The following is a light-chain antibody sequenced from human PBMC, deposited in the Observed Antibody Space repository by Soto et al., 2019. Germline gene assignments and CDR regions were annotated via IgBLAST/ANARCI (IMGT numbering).Light chain of an antibody. CDR1: TSDVGGYNF. Sequence: QSALTQPRSVSGSPGQSVTISCTGTTSDVGGYNFVSWYQQHPGKAPKLMIYDVNNRPSGVPDRFSGSKSGNTASLTISGLQAEDEADYYCCSYAGSNWVFGGGTK. CDR2: DVN. CDR3: CSYAGSNWV. J-gene: IGLJ3*02. V-gene: IGLV2-11*01.